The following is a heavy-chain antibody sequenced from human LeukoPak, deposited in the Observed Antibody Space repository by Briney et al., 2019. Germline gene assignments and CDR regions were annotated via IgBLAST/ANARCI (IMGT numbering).Heavy chain of an antibody. J-gene: IGHJ6*02. CDR1: GYTFTSYA. D-gene: IGHD3-3*01. Sequence: ASVKVSCKASGYTFTSYAMNWVRQAPGQGLEWIGWINTNTGNPTYAQGFTGRFVFSLDTSVSTAYLQISSLKAEDTAVYYCARDYFGYYDFWSGPYGMDVWGQGTTVTVSS. CDR2: INTNTGNP. V-gene: IGHV7-4-1*02. CDR3: ARDYFGYYDFWSGPYGMDV.